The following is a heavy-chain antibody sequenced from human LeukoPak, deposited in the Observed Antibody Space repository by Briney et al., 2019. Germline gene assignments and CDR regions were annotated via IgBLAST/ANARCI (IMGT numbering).Heavy chain of an antibody. CDR1: GFAFSNYW. D-gene: IGHD3-10*01. V-gene: IGHV3-74*01. Sequence: TGGSLRLSCAASGFAFSNYWMTWVRQAPGKGLVWVTRISSDGRTTNYADSVKGRFTISRDNAKNTMQLQMNSLGVEDTAVYYCARDYYGSVDYWGQGALVTVSP. CDR2: ISSDGRTT. CDR3: ARDYYGSVDY. J-gene: IGHJ4*02.